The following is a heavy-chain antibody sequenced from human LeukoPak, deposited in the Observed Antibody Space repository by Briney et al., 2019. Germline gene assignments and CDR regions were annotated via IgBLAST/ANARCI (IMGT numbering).Heavy chain of an antibody. CDR2: IGSSGSTI. Sequence: GGSLRLSCAASGFTFSDYYMSWIRQAPGKGLEWVSYIGSSGSTIYYADSVKGRFTISRDNAKNSLYLQMNSLRAEDTAVYYCARGETGTILVTPHFDYWGQGTLVTVSS. D-gene: IGHD1-7*01. V-gene: IGHV3-11*04. CDR1: GFTFSDYY. J-gene: IGHJ4*02. CDR3: ARGETGTILVTPHFDY.